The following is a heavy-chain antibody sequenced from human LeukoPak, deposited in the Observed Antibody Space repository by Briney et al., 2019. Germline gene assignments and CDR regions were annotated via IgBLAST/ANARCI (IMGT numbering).Heavy chain of an antibody. CDR3: ARHWFDIVVVPAALNWFDP. J-gene: IGHJ5*02. CDR1: GGSISSYY. D-gene: IGHD2-2*01. V-gene: IGHV4-59*01. Sequence: SETLSLTCTVSGGSISSYYWSWIRQPPGKGLEWIGYIYYSGSTNYNPSLKSRVTISVDTSKNQFSLKLSAVTAADTAVYYCARHWFDIVVVPAALNWFDPWGQGTLVTVSS. CDR2: IYYSGST.